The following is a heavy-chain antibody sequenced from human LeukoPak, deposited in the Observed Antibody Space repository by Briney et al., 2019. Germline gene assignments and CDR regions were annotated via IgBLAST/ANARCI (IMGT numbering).Heavy chain of an antibody. J-gene: IGHJ4*02. CDR1: GFTFDDYA. CDR3: AKERYSSSWPNYFDY. V-gene: IGHV3-9*01. Sequence: GGSLRLSCAASGFTFDDYAMHWVRQAPGKGLEWVSGISWNSGSIGYADSVKGRFTISRDNAKNSLYLQMNSLRAEDTALYYCAKERYSSSWPNYFDYWGQGTLITVSS. D-gene: IGHD6-13*01. CDR2: ISWNSGSI.